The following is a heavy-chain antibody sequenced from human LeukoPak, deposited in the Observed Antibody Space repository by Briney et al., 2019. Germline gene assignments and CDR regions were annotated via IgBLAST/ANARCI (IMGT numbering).Heavy chain of an antibody. Sequence: SETLSLTCTVSGGSISSYYWSWIRQPPGKGLEWIGFIYSSETTNYNPSLKSRVTISVDTSKSHFSLKLSSVTAADTAVYFCARDSYCSGGSCSFFYWGQGTLVTVSS. CDR3: ARDSYCSGGSCSFFY. CDR1: GGSISSYY. V-gene: IGHV4-59*01. D-gene: IGHD2-15*01. CDR2: IYSSETT. J-gene: IGHJ4*02.